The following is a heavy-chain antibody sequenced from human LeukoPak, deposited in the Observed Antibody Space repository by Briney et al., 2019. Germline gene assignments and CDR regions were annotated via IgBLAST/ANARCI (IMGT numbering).Heavy chain of an antibody. CDR2: ISSSSSYI. D-gene: IGHD6-13*01. CDR3: AGSPPGYSSSWYNNDY. V-gene: IGHV3-21*01. Sequence: GGSLRLSCAASGFTFSSYSMNWVRQAPGKGLEWVSSISSSSSYIYYADSVKGRFTTSRDNAKNSLYLQMNSLRAEDTAVYCCAGSPPGYSSSWYNNDYWGQGTLVTVSS. J-gene: IGHJ4*02. CDR1: GFTFSSYS.